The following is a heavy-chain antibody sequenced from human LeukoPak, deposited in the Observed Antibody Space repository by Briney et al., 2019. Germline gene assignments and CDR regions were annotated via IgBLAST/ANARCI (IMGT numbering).Heavy chain of an antibody. CDR2: ISGSGGST. CDR1: GFTFSSYA. V-gene: IGHV3-23*01. D-gene: IGHD3-3*01. J-gene: IGHJ3*02. CDR3: AKDLYNNYDFWSGPLCGAFDI. Sequence: GGSLRLSCAASGFTFSSYAMSWVRQAPGKGLEWVSAISGSGGSTYYADSVKGRFTISRDNSKNTLYLQMNSLRAEDTAVYYCAKDLYNNYDFWSGPLCGAFDIWGQGTMVTVSS.